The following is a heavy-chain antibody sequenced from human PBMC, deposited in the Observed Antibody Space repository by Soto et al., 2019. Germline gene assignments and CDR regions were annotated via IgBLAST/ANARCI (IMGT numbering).Heavy chain of an antibody. CDR1: GFTFSSFS. D-gene: IGHD3-22*01. CDR2: ISSSSSYI. Sequence: EVQLVESGGGLVKPGGSLRLSCAASGFTFSSFSMNWVRQARGKGLGWVSSISSSSSYIYYADSVKGRFTITRDNAKNTLNLQRNSLRAEDTAVYYCARDLGSDYYDSSGYYCWGQGTLVTVSS. V-gene: IGHV3-21*01. CDR3: ARDLGSDYYDSSGYYC. J-gene: IGHJ4*02.